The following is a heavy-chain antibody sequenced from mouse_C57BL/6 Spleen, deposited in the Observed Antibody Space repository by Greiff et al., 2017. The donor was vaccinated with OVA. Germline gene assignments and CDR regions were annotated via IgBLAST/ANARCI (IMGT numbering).Heavy chain of an antibody. CDR1: GYTFTSYW. V-gene: IGHV1-50*01. D-gene: IGHD2-4*01. Sequence: VQLQESGAELVKPGASVKLSCKASGYTFTSYWMQWVKQRPGQGLEWIGEIDPSDSYTNYNQKFKGKATLTVDTSSSTAYMQLSSLTSEDSAVYYCARWGLRRGAWFAYWGQGTLVTVSA. J-gene: IGHJ3*01. CDR3: ARWGLRRGAWFAY. CDR2: IDPSDSYT.